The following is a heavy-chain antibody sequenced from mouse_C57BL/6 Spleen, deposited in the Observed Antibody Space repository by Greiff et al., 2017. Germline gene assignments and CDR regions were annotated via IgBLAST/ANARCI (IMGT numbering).Heavy chain of an antibody. J-gene: IGHJ3*01. CDR1: GYAFSSSG. V-gene: IGHV1-82*01. CDR3: AIPLYDYFAY. D-gene: IGHD2-4*01. CDR2: IYPGDGDT. Sequence: QVQLQQSGPELVKPGASVKISCKASGYAFSSSGMNWVKQRPGKGLEWIGRIYPGDGDTNYNGKFKGKATMTADKSSSTAYMQLSSLTSEDSAVYFCAIPLYDYFAYWGQGTLVTVSA.